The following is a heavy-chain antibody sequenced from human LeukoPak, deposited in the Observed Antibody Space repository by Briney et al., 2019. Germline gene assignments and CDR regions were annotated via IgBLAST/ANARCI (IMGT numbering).Heavy chain of an antibody. J-gene: IGHJ3*02. CDR2: IHPSGGST. CDR1: GYTFTSYY. Sequence: ASVKVSCKASGYTFTSYYMHWVRQAPGQGLEWMGIIHPSGGSTSYAQKFQGRVTMTRDMSTSTDYLELSSLRTEDTAVYYCARRYSSSWSYAFDIWGQGTMVTVSS. D-gene: IGHD6-13*01. V-gene: IGHV1-46*01. CDR3: ARRYSSSWSYAFDI.